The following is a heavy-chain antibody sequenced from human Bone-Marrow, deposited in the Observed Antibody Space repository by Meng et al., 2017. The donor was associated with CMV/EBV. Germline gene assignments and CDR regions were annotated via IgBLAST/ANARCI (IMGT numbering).Heavy chain of an antibody. J-gene: IGHJ4*02. V-gene: IGHV4-34*01. Sequence: SETLSLTCAVYGGSFSGYYWSWIRQPPGKGLEWIGEINHSGSTNYNPSLKSRVTISVDTSKNQFSLKLSSVTAADTAVYYCARGRVAVAGIAPNFYYWGQGTLVTVSS. CDR1: GGSFSGYY. CDR2: INHSGST. CDR3: ARGRVAVAGIAPNFYY. D-gene: IGHD6-19*01.